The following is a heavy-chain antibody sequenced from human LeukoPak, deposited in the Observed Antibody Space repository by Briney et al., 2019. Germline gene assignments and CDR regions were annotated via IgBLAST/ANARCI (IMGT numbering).Heavy chain of an antibody. D-gene: IGHD2-21*02. V-gene: IGHV4-34*01. J-gene: IGHJ4*02. CDR2: INHSGST. Sequence: PSETLSLTCAVYGGSFSGYYWSWIRQPPGKGLEGIGEINHSGSTNYNPSLKSRVTISVDTSKNQFSLKLSSVTAADTAVYYCARSRTASLDYWGQGTLVTVSS. CDR1: GGSFSGYY. CDR3: ARSRTASLDY.